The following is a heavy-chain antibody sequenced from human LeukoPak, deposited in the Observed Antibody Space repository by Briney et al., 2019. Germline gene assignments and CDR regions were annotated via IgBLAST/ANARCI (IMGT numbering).Heavy chain of an antibody. J-gene: IGHJ4*02. CDR2: INSDGSST. D-gene: IGHD3-10*01. V-gene: IGHV3-74*01. CDR3: VRRSTFYSGSGSYPHFDS. CDR1: GFTLSGYW. Sequence: PGGSLRLSCAASGFTLSGYWMHWLRQAPGEGLVWVSDINSDGSSTSYANSVKGRFTISRDNAKNKVYLQMTNLRAEDTAVYYCVRRSTFYSGSGSYPHFDSWGRGTLVTVSS.